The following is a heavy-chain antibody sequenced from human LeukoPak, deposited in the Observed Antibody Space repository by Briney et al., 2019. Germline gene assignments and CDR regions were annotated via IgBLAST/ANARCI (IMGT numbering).Heavy chain of an antibody. D-gene: IGHD3-22*01. CDR2: INPNSGGT. CDR1: GYTFTGDY. Sequence: GASVKVSCKASGYTFTGDYMHWVRQAPGQGLEWMGWINPNSGGTNYAQKFQGRVTMTRDTSISTAYMELSRLRSDDTAVYYCARDRRVYYDSSGYSWWSFDYWGQGTLVTVSS. CDR3: ARDRRVYYDSSGYSWWSFDY. V-gene: IGHV1-2*02. J-gene: IGHJ4*02.